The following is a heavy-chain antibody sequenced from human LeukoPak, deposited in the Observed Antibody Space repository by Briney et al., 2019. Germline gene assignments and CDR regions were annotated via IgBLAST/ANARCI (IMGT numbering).Heavy chain of an antibody. CDR1: GFTFSSYA. CDR2: ISYDGSNK. Sequence: PGRSLRLSCAASGFTFSSYAMHWVRQAPGKGLEWVAVISYDGSNKYYADSVKGRFTISRDNSKNTLYLQMNSLRAEDTAVYYCARARGRPDYYSYYYMDVWGKGTTVTVSS. CDR3: ARARGRPDYYSYYYMDV. J-gene: IGHJ6*03. D-gene: IGHD3-10*01. V-gene: IGHV3-30*01.